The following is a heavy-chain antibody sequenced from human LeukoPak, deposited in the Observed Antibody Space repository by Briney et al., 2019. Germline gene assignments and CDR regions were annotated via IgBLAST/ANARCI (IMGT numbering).Heavy chain of an antibody. CDR1: EFTFSSYY. D-gene: IGHD1-26*01. Sequence: AGGSLRLSCAASEFTFSSYYMSWVRQAPGKGLEWVSSISTSSSYIYYADSVKGRFTISRDNSKNTLYLQMNSLRAEDTAVYYCAKRSARGRNWDAFDIWGQGTMVTVSS. CDR3: AKRSARGRNWDAFDI. V-gene: IGHV3-21*04. J-gene: IGHJ3*02. CDR2: ISTSSSYI.